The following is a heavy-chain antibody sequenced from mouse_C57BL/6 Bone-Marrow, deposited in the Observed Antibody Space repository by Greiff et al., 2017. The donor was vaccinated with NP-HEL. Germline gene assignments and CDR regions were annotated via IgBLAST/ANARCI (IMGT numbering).Heavy chain of an antibody. CDR1: GYTFTSYG. CDR2: IYPRSGNT. J-gene: IGHJ4*01. D-gene: IGHD4-1*02. Sequence: QVQLQQSGAELARPGASVKLSCKASGYTFTSYGISWVKQRTGQGLEWIGEIYPRSGNTYYNEKFKGKATLTADKSSSTAYMEFRSLTSEDSAVYFCARSNWDNYYAMDYWGQGTSVTVSS. CDR3: ARSNWDNYYAMDY. V-gene: IGHV1-81*01.